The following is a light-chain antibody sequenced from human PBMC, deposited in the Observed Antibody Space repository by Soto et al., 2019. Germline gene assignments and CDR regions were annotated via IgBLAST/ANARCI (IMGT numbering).Light chain of an antibody. CDR1: SSNIGSGYD. J-gene: IGLJ1*01. V-gene: IGLV1-40*01. CDR3: QSYDNRLSGYV. Sequence: QSVLTQPPSVSGAPGQRVTISCTGGSSNIGSGYDVHWYQQLPGTAPKLLIYGNTNRPSGVPDRFSASTSATSASLAITGLQAEDEGDYSCQSYDNRLSGYVFGTGTKLTVL. CDR2: GNT.